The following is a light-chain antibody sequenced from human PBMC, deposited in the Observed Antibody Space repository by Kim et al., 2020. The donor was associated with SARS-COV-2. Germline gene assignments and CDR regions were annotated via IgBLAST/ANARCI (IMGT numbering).Light chain of an antibody. CDR2: DAT. Sequence: PGARATLSCRASQSVSSYLAWYQQKPGQAPRLLLYDATNRATGIPARFSGSGSGTDFTLTISSLEPEDFAVYYCQQRSNWPPALTFGGGTKVDIK. CDR3: QQRSNWPPALT. CDR1: QSVSSY. V-gene: IGKV3-11*01. J-gene: IGKJ4*01.